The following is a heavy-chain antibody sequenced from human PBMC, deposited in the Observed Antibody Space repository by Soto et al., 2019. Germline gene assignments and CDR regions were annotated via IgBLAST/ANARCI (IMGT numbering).Heavy chain of an antibody. D-gene: IGHD3-22*01. CDR3: AKDGGPDYYDSSGYLYFDY. Sequence: GGSLRLSCAASGFTFSSYAMSWVRQAPGKGLEWVSAISGSGGSTYYADSVKGRFTISRDNSKNTLYLQMNSLRAEDTAVYYCAKDGGPDYYDSSGYLYFDYWGQGTLVTVS. CDR1: GFTFSSYA. J-gene: IGHJ4*02. CDR2: ISGSGGST. V-gene: IGHV3-23*01.